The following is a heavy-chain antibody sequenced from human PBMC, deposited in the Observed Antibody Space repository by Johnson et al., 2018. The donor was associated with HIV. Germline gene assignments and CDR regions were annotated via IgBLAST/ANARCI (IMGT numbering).Heavy chain of an antibody. Sequence: VQLVESGGGVVQPGRSLRLSCAASGFTFSRFTMHWVRQAPGKGLEWVAVISDDVSSTFYVDSVKGRFTISRDNSNNTLYLQMSGLSAEDTALYYCARGPLFYYSSGLWAFDIWGQWTMVTVSS. D-gene: IGHD3-10*01. CDR2: ISDDVSST. CDR1: GFTFSRFT. CDR3: ARGPLFYYSSGLWAFDI. V-gene: IGHV3-30*04. J-gene: IGHJ3*02.